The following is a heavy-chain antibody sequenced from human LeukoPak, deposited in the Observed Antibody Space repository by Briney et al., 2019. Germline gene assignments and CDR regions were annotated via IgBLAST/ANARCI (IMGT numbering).Heavy chain of an antibody. Sequence: GGSLRLSCAASGFTFSSYAMSWVRQAPGKGLEWVSAISGSGGSTYYADSVKGRFTISRDNSKNTLYLQMNSLRAEDTAVYYCAKGPDSSGWYAEYFQHWGEGTLVTVSS. CDR3: AKGPDSSGWYAEYFQH. J-gene: IGHJ1*01. CDR2: ISGSGGST. V-gene: IGHV3-23*01. CDR1: GFTFSSYA. D-gene: IGHD6-19*01.